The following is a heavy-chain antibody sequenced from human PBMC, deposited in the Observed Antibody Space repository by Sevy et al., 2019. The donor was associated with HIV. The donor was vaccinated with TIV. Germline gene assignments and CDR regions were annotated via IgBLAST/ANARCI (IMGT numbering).Heavy chain of an antibody. CDR1: GFSLGTYW. CDR2: IKQDGSQK. D-gene: IGHD1-1*01. CDR3: ARVPIISRTGSFDGFDI. J-gene: IGHJ3*02. V-gene: IGHV3-7*01. Sequence: GGSLRLSCAASGFSLGTYWMSWVRQAPGKGLEWVANIKQDGSQKYYVGTVEGRFSISRDNAKNSLYLHMNSLRAEDTAVYYCARVPIISRTGSFDGFDIWGQGATLTVSS.